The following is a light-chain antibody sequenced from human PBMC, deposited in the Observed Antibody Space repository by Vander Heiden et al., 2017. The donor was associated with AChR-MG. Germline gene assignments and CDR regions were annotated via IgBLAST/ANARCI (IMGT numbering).Light chain of an antibody. CDR2: GAS. CDR3: QQYGSSPLT. V-gene: IGKV3-20*01. CDR1: QSVSSSD. J-gene: IGKJ4*01. Sequence: EIVLTQSPGTLSLSPGERATLSCRAGQSVSSSDLAWYQQKPGQAPRLLIYGASGRATGIPDRFSGSGSGTDFTLTISRLEPEDFAVYYCQQYGSSPLTFGGGTKVEIK.